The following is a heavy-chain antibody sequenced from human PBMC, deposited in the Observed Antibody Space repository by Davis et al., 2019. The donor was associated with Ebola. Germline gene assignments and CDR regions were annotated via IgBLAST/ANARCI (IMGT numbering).Heavy chain of an antibody. CDR1: GYTFTGSY. Sequence: AASVKVSCKASGYTFTGSYIHWFRQAPGQGLEWMGRINPNSGGTNYPQKFQGRVTMTSDSSISTAYMELSRLRPDDTAVYYGARHSQYINSVVDYWSQGTLVTVSS. V-gene: IGHV1-2*06. CDR2: INPNSGGT. D-gene: IGHD1-1*01. J-gene: IGHJ4*02. CDR3: ARHSQYINSVVDY.